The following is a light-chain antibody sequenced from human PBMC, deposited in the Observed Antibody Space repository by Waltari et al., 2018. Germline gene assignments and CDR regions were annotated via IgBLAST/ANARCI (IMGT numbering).Light chain of an antibody. CDR3: SSFTDTHTLL. CDR1: SNDVGASNF. CDR2: DVT. J-gene: IGLJ2*01. Sequence: QSALTQPASVSGSPGQSITISCTGTSNDVGASNFFSWYQQHPGRAPHLLIYDVTERPSGISYRFSGSKSANTASLTISGLLPEDEAIYYCSSFTDTHTLLFGGGTTVTVL. V-gene: IGLV2-14*03.